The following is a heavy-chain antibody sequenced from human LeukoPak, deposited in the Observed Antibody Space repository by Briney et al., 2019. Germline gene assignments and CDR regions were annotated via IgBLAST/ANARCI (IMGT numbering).Heavy chain of an antibody. D-gene: IGHD3-3*01. CDR2: IYHSGST. CDR1: GDSISSGYY. J-gene: IGHJ5*02. Sequence: SETLSLTCAVSGDSISSGYYWGWIRQPPGKGLEWIGNIYHSGSTYHSPSLKSRVTISVDTSKNQFSLKLSSVTAADTAVYYCARHSSYENWFDPWGQGTLVTVSS. V-gene: IGHV4-38-2*01. CDR3: ARHSSYENWFDP.